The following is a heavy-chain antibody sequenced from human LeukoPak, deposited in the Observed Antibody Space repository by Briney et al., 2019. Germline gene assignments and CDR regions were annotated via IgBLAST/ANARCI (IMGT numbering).Heavy chain of an antibody. CDR3: ASVGFLEPGGYNWFDP. D-gene: IGHD3-3*01. Sequence: PVASVKVSCKASGYTFTSYGISWVRQAPGQGLEWMGWISAYNGNTNYAQKLQGRVTITADESTSTAYMELSSLRSEDTAVYYCASVGFLEPGGYNWFDPWGQGTLVTVSS. CDR2: ISAYNGNT. CDR1: GYTFTSYG. J-gene: IGHJ5*02. V-gene: IGHV1-18*01.